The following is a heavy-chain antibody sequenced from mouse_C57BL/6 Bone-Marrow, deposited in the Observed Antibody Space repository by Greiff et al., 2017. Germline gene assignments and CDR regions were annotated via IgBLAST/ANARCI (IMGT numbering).Heavy chain of an antibody. D-gene: IGHD2-4*01. CDR1: GYTFTSYC. J-gene: IGHJ2*01. V-gene: IGHV1-81*01. CDR3: TRYDDYDLYYFDY. CDR2: IYPRSGNT. Sequence: QVQLQQSGAELARPGASVKLSCTASGYTFTSYCISWVKQRTGQGLEWIGEIYPRSGNTYYNAKFKGKATLTADKSSSTAYMQLRSLTSEDSAVYFCTRYDDYDLYYFDYWGQGTTLTVSS.